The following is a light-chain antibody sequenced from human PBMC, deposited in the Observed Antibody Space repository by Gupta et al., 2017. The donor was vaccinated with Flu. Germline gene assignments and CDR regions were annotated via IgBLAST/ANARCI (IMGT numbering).Light chain of an antibody. Sequence: DIQMTQSPSSLSASVGDRVTITCRASQSISSYLNWYQQKPGKAPKLLIYAASSLQSGVPSRFRGSGSGTDFTLTISSLQPEDFAPYYCQQHYSTPPVTFGQGTQVEIK. CDR2: AAS. J-gene: IGKJ5*01. CDR1: QSISSY. CDR3: QQHYSTPPVT. V-gene: IGKV1-39*01.